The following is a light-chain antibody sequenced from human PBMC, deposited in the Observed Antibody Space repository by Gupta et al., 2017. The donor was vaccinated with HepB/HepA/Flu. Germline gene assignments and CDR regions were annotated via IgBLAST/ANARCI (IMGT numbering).Light chain of an antibody. CDR3: CSSEGSYNRIV. V-gene: IGLV2-11*01. J-gene: IGLJ2*01. CDR1: SSNVVSYNY. CDR2: DVN. Sequence: QSALTQPRSVSGSPGQSVTISCTGTSSNVVSYNYVSCYKQHNGKAPKLIMVDVNRRPSGVPARFFCATSCNNASPLTFWLQAEEESDDYCCSSEGSYNRIVFGGGTKLTVL.